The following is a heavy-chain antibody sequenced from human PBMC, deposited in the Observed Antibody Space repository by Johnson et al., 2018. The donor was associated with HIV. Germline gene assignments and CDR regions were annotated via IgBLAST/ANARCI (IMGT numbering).Heavy chain of an antibody. CDR2: IKSKTDGGTT. D-gene: IGHD6-13*01. CDR1: GFTVSSNY. J-gene: IGHJ3*02. V-gene: IGHV3-15*01. Sequence: VQLVESGGGLIQPGGSLRLSCAASGFTVSSNYMSWVRQAPGKGLEWVGRIKSKTDGGTTDYAAPVKGRFTISRDDSKNTLYLQMNSLKTEDTAVYYCTTCSRSGAFDIWGQGTMVTVSS. CDR3: TTCSRSGAFDI.